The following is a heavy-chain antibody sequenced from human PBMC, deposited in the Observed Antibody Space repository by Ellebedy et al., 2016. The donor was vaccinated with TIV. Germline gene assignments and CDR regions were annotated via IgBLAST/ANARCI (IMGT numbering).Heavy chain of an antibody. Sequence: GESLKISCAASAFTFRTFWMSWVRQAPGKGLEWVANINEAGSKDYYVDSVRGRFSISRDNAKNSLYLQMNSLRAEDTAVYYCARDALIGFGGVIGIPHWYFDLWGRGTLVTVSS. CDR1: AFTFRTFW. CDR3: ARDALIGFGGVIGIPHWYFDL. V-gene: IGHV3-7*03. CDR2: INEAGSKD. J-gene: IGHJ2*01. D-gene: IGHD3-16*02.